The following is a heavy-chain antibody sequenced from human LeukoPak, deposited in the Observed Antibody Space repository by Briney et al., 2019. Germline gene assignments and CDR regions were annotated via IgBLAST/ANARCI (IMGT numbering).Heavy chain of an antibody. CDR2: FDPEDGET. CDR1: GYTLTELS. D-gene: IGHD3-10*01. Sequence: ASVKVSCKVSGYTLTELSIHCVRQAPGKGLEWMGGFDPEDGETIYAQKFQGRVTMTEDTSTDTAYMELSSLRSEDTAVYYCATESRGMRYYGSGSYYSGWGQGTLVTVSS. CDR3: ATESRGMRYYGSGSYYSG. J-gene: IGHJ4*02. V-gene: IGHV1-24*01.